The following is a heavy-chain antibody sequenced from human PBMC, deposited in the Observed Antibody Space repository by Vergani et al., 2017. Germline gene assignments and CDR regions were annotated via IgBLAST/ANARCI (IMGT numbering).Heavy chain of an antibody. Sequence: QVQLVESGGGVVQPGTSLRLSCVVSGGSISSGDYYWSWIRQPPGKGLEWIGYIYYSGSTYYNPSLKSRVTISVDTSKNQFSLKLSSVTAADTAVYYCARDKLGYSGYDYGYYFDYWGQGTLVTVSS. CDR1: GGSISSGDYY. CDR3: ARDKLGYSGYDYGYYFDY. CDR2: IYYSGST. J-gene: IGHJ4*02. D-gene: IGHD5-12*01. V-gene: IGHV4-30-4*08.